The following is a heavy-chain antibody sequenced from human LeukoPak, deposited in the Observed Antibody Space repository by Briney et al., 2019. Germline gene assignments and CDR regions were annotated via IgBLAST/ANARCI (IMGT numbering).Heavy chain of an antibody. CDR2: ISSSSSYI. V-gene: IGHV3-21*01. Sequence: PGGSLRLSCAASGFTFSSYSMNWVRQAPGKGLEWVSSISSSSSYIYYADSVKGRFTISRDNAKNSLYLQMNSLRAEDTAVYYCAVTHTYSSSWYYFDYWGQGTLVTVSS. J-gene: IGHJ4*02. CDR1: GFTFSSYS. CDR3: AVTHTYSSSWYYFDY. D-gene: IGHD6-13*01.